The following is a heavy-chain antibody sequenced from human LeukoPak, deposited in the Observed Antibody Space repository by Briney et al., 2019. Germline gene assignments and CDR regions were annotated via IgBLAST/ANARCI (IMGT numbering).Heavy chain of an antibody. Sequence: PSETLSHTCAEPGGFTTIIISCRGSIRQPPGKGLEWIGSIYYSGSTYYNPSLKSRVTISVDTSKNEFSLKLSSVTAADTAVYDSARELRPWFGEWVGNFFDSGGQGTLVTVSS. V-gene: IGHV4-39*02. CDR2: IYYSGST. D-gene: IGHD3-10*01. J-gene: IGHJ5*01. CDR3: ARELRPWFGEWVGNFFDS. CDR1: GGFTTIIISC.